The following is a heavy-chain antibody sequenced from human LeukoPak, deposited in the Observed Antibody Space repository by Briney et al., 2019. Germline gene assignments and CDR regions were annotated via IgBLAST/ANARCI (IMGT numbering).Heavy chain of an antibody. Sequence: ASVKVSCKASGDSLSNHGISWVRQAPGQGLEWMGWISAYNGDTNYAQKVQGGVTMTTDTSTSTAYMELRSLRSDDTAVYYCARDGTGGATAGFDHWGQGTLVTVSS. D-gene: IGHD1-26*01. V-gene: IGHV1-18*01. CDR3: ARDGTGGATAGFDH. CDR2: ISAYNGDT. CDR1: GDSLSNHG. J-gene: IGHJ4*02.